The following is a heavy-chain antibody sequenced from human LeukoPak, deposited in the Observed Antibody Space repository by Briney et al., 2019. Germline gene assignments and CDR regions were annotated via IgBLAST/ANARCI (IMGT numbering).Heavy chain of an antibody. CDR2: IYPGDSDT. CDR3: ARQTTSGSYLNPYYYYGMDV. D-gene: IGHD1-26*01. Sequence: GESLKISCQGSGYRFTSYWIAWVRQMPGKGLEWMGIIYPGDSDTRYSPSFQGQVTISADKSINTAYLQWSSLKASDTAMYYCARQTTSGSYLNPYYYYGMDVWGQGTTVTVSS. CDR1: GYRFTSYW. V-gene: IGHV5-51*01. J-gene: IGHJ6*02.